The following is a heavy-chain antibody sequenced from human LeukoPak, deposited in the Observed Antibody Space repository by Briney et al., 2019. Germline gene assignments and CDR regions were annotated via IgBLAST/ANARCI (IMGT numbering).Heavy chain of an antibody. CDR3: ARLGASLGYCSGSSCYDDY. V-gene: IGHV1-69*04. Sequence: ASVKVSCKASGGTFSSYAISWVRQAPGQGLEWMGRIIPILGIANYAQKFQGRVTITADKSTSTAYMELRSLRSDDTAVYYCARLGASLGYCSGSSCYDDYWGQGTLVTVSS. J-gene: IGHJ4*02. D-gene: IGHD2-15*01. CDR1: GGTFSSYA. CDR2: IIPILGIA.